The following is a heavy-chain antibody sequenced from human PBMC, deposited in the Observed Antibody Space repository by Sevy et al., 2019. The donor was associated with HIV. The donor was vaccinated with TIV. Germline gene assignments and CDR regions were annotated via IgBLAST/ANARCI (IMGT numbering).Heavy chain of an antibody. CDR1: GVSISGYY. CDR2: IYYSGST. CDR3: ARESIATVGDFDY. Sequence: SETLSLTCSVSGVSISGYYWTWIRQTPGKGLEWIGYIYYSGSTNYNPSLKSRVTMSVDTSKNQFSLKLSSVTAADTAIYYCARESIATVGDFDYWGQGTLVTVSS. J-gene: IGHJ4*02. D-gene: IGHD6-13*01. V-gene: IGHV4-59*01.